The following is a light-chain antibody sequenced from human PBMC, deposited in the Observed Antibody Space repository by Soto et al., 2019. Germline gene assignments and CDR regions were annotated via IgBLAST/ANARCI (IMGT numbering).Light chain of an antibody. CDR3: QQYNSY. CDR2: DAY. CDR1: ENVSIW. J-gene: IGKJ4*01. V-gene: IGKV3-15*01. Sequence: EIVLTQSPATLSLSAGERATLSCRASENVSIWLAWYQQKPGQAPRLLIYDAYSRASGIPSRFSGSGSGTEFTLTISRLQPADFAHYYGQQYNSYFGGGTKVDIK.